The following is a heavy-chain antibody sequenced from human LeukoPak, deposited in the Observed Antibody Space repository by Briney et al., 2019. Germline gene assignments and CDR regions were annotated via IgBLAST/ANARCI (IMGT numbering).Heavy chain of an antibody. CDR1: GFTFSSYG. V-gene: IGHV3-30*02. CDR2: IRYDGSNK. J-gene: IGHJ4*02. Sequence: PGGSLRLSCAASGFTFSSYGMHWVRQAPGKGLEWVAFIRYDGSNKYYADSVKGRFTISRDNSKNTLYLQMNSLRAEDTAVYYCAKDYGDYGSGSSFDYWGQGTLVTVSS. CDR3: AKDYGDYGSGSSFDY. D-gene: IGHD3-10*01.